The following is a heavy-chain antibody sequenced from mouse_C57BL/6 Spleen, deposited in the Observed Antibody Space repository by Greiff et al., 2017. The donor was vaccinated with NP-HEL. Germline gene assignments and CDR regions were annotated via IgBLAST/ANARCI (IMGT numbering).Heavy chain of an antibody. CDR3: ARVVTTDWYFDV. D-gene: IGHD2-2*01. CDR2: INPSSGYT. V-gene: IGHV1-7*01. J-gene: IGHJ1*03. Sequence: QVHVKQSGAELAKPGASVKLSCKASGYTFTSYWMHWVKQRPGQGLEWIGYINPSSGYTKYNQKFKDKATLTADKSSSTAYMQLSSLTYEDSAVYYCARVVTTDWYFDVWGTGTTVTVSS. CDR1: GYTFTSYW.